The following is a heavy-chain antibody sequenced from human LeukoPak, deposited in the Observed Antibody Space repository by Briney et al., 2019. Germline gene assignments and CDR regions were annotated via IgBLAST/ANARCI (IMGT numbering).Heavy chain of an antibody. CDR3: ARDRNVAVPAAMSYYYCYMDV. J-gene: IGHJ6*03. CDR2: INPNSGGT. CDR1: GYTFTGYY. D-gene: IGHD2-2*01. Sequence: ASVKVSCKASGYTFTGYYMHWVRQAPGQGLEWMGRINPNSGGTNYAQKFQGRVTMTRDTSISTAYMELSRLRSDDTAVYYCARDRNVAVPAAMSYYYCYMDVWGKGTTVTVSS. V-gene: IGHV1-2*06.